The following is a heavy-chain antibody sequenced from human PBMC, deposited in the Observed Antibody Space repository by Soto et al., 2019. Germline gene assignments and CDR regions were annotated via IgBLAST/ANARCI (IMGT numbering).Heavy chain of an antibody. Sequence: KIACKGSGYSLIIYLGGLVRQMPGKGLEWMGIIYPGDSDTRYSPSFQGQVTISADKSISTAYLQWSSLKASDTAMYYCARLTGSSGLIDYWGQGTLVTVSS. D-gene: IGHD6-6*01. J-gene: IGHJ4*02. CDR2: IYPGDSDT. CDR3: ARLTGSSGLIDY. V-gene: IGHV5-51*01. CDR1: GYSLIIYL.